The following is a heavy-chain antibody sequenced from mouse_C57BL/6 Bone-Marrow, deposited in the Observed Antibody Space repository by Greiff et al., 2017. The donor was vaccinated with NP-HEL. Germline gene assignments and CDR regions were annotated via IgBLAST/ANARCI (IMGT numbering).Heavy chain of an antibody. J-gene: IGHJ3*01. CDR1: GYTFTDYN. D-gene: IGHD1-1*01. CDR3: ATGSPFAY. Sequence: VQLKQSGPELVKPGALVKMSCKASGYTFTDYNMHWVKQSHGKSLEWIGYINPNNGGTSYNQKFKGKATLTVNKSSSTAYMELRSLTSEDSAVYYCATGSPFAYWGQGTLVTVSA. CDR2: INPNNGGT. V-gene: IGHV1-22*01.